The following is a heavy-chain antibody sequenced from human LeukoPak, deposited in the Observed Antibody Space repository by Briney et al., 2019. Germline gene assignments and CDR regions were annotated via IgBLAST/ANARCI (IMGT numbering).Heavy chain of an antibody. J-gene: IGHJ4*02. Sequence: GGSLRLSCAASGFTFSSYAMSWVRQAPGKGQEWVSAISGSGGSTYYADSVKGRFTISRDNSKNTLYLQMNSLRAEDTAVYYCAKEGDVSLWFGEEGSSFDYWGQGTLVTVSS. CDR2: ISGSGGST. CDR3: AKEGDVSLWFGEEGSSFDY. V-gene: IGHV3-23*01. D-gene: IGHD3-10*01. CDR1: GFTFSSYA.